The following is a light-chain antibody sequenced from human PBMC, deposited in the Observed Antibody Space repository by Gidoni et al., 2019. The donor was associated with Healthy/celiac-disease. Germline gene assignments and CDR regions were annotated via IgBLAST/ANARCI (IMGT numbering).Light chain of an antibody. CDR2: GAS. CDR3: QRYDSWPPF. CDR1: PSFSST. J-gene: IGKJ3*01. V-gene: IGKV3D-15*01. Sequence: EIVMTQSPATLSVSPGERATLSCRASPSFSSTLAWYQQKPGPAPRLLIYGASLRAAGIPARVSGSGSGTEITLTISSMQSEDFAVYYCQRYDSWPPFFGPGTKVDIK.